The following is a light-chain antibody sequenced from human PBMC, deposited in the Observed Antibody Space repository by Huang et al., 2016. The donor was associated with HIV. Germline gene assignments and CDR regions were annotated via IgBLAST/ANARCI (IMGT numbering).Light chain of an antibody. CDR2: GAS. Sequence: EIQMTQSPGTLSVSPGERVTLYCRASQSVGSSLAWFQHKPGQAPRLVIYGASTRATDIPVRFSGSGSGTEFTLSINSLQSEDYAVYYCQQNSNMNTFGQGTRLEIK. CDR3: QQNSNMNT. CDR1: QSVGSS. J-gene: IGKJ2*01. V-gene: IGKV3-15*01.